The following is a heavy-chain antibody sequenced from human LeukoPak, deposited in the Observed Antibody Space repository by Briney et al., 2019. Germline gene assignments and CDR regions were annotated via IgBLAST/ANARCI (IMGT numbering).Heavy chain of an antibody. CDR1: GFPFSTYA. J-gene: IGHJ4*02. V-gene: IGHV3-23*01. CDR2: ISFSGGST. Sequence: GGSLRLSCAASGFPFSTYAMGWVRQAPGEGLEWVSAISFSGGSTYYADSVKGRFTISRDNSKNTLYLQMNSLRAEDTAVYYCATNGGNNPFDCWGQGTLVTVSS. D-gene: IGHD4-23*01. CDR3: ATNGGNNPFDC.